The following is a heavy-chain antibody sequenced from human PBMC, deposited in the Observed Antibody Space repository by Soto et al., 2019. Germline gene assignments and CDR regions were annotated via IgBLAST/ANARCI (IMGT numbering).Heavy chain of an antibody. Sequence: GGSLRLSCAASGFTFSSYAMSWVRQAPGKGLEWVSAISGSGGSTYYADSVKGRFTISRDNSKNTLYLQMNSLRAEETAVYYCAKDLGDDFWSGYYTWNVDYWGQGTLVTVSS. V-gene: IGHV3-23*01. CDR1: GFTFSSYA. J-gene: IGHJ4*02. CDR2: ISGSGGST. D-gene: IGHD3-3*01. CDR3: AKDLGDDFWSGYYTWNVDY.